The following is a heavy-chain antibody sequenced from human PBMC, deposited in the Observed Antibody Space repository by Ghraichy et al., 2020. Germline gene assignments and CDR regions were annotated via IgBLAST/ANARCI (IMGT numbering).Heavy chain of an antibody. Sequence: ETLSLTCAASGFTFSAAWMSWVRQAPGKGLEWVGRIKSKTDGGTTDYAAPVKGRFTISRDDSKNTLYLQMNSLKTEDTAVYYCTTELLKPLDTAMAKTPNDYWGQGTLVTISS. CDR2: IKSKTDGGTT. J-gene: IGHJ4*02. V-gene: IGHV3-15*01. CDR3: TTELLKPLDTAMAKTPNDY. CDR1: GFTFSAAW. D-gene: IGHD5-18*01.